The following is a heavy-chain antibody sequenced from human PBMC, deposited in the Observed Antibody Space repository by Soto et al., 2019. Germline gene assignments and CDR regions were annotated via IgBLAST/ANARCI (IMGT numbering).Heavy chain of an antibody. Sequence: HPGGSLRLSCAASGFTFSSYAMHWVRQAPGKGLEWVAVISYDGSNKYYADSVKGRFTISRDNSKNTLYLQMNSLRAEDTAVYYCAREGGSNYYYGMDVWGQGTTVTVSS. D-gene: IGHD3-16*01. CDR1: GFTFSSYA. CDR3: AREGGSNYYYGMDV. J-gene: IGHJ6*02. CDR2: ISYDGSNK. V-gene: IGHV3-30-3*01.